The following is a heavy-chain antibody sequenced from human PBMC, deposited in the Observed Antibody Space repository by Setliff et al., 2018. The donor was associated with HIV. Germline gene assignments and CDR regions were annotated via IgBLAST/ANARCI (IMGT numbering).Heavy chain of an antibody. Sequence: ASVKVSCKASGYTFTGYFIHWVRQAPGQGLEWMGWMNPNSGNTGYAQKFQGRLTMTRNTSISTAYMELSSLRSEDTAVYYCARDKDEDYGSTSFDYWGQGILVTVSS. CDR3: ARDKDEDYGSTSFDY. D-gene: IGHD4-17*01. J-gene: IGHJ4*02. V-gene: IGHV1-8*02. CDR1: GYTFTGYF. CDR2: MNPNSGNT.